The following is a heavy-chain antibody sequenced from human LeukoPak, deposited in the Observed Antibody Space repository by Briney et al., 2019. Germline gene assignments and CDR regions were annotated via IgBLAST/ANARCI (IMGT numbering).Heavy chain of an antibody. J-gene: IGHJ4*02. Sequence: SSETLSLTCAVYGGSFSGYYWSWIRQPPGKGLEWIGEINHSGSTNYNPSLKSRVTISVDTSKNQFSLKLSSVTAADTAVYYCARDPGVNYYYFDHWGQGSLVIVSS. V-gene: IGHV4-34*01. CDR3: ARDPGVNYYYFDH. D-gene: IGHD5-24*01. CDR2: INHSGST. CDR1: GGSFSGYY.